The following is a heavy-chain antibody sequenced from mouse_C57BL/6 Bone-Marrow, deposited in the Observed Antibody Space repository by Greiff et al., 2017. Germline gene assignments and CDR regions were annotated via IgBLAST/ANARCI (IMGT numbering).Heavy chain of an antibody. D-gene: IGHD2-3*01. CDR2: ILPGSGST. V-gene: IGHV1-9*01. CDR1: GYTFTGYW. CDR3: ARQGRNDGYYRRRNYFDY. Sequence: QVQLQQSGAELMKPGASVKLSCKATGYTFTGYWIEWVKQRPGHGLEWIGEILPGSGSTNYNEKFKGKATFTADTSSNTAYMQLSSLTTEDSAIYYCARQGRNDGYYRRRNYFDYWGQGTTLTVSS. J-gene: IGHJ2*01.